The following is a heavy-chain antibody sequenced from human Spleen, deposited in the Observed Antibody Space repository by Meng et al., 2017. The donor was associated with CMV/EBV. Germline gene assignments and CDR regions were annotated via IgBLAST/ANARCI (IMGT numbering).Heavy chain of an antibody. CDR3: ALDRLVVPAAPFDS. Sequence: GGSLRLSCAASGFTFRSHALSWVRQAPGKGLEWVSSISGPGGATYYADSVEGRFIISRDNFENTLFLRMNGLRAEDTAVYYCALDRLVVPAAPFDSWGQGTRVTVSS. V-gene: IGHV3-23*01. CDR2: ISGPGGAT. J-gene: IGHJ4*02. CDR1: GFTFRSHA. D-gene: IGHD2-2*01.